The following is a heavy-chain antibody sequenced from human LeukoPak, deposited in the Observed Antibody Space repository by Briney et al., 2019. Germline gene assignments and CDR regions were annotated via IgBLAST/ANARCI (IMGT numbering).Heavy chain of an antibody. D-gene: IGHD4-23*01. CDR3: AKAPNSLGFNAFDI. CDR1: GFTFDDYG. V-gene: IGHV3-9*01. J-gene: IGHJ3*02. Sequence: ARSLRLSCAASGFTFDDYGMHWVRQAPGKGLKWVSGISWNSGSIAYADSVKGRFTISRDNAKNSLYLQMNSLRAEDTALFYCAKAPNSLGFNAFDIWGQGTMVTVSS. CDR2: ISWNSGSI.